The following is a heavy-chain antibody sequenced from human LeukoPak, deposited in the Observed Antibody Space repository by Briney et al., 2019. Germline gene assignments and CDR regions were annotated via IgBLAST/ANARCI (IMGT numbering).Heavy chain of an antibody. J-gene: IGHJ4*02. V-gene: IGHV4-34*01. CDR3: ARDDPYYGDYFDY. CDR1: GGSFSGYY. Sequence: SETLSLTCAVYGGSFSGYYWSWLRQPPGKGLEWLGSIYYSGSTYYNPSLKSRVTISVDTSKNQFSLKLSSVTAADTAVYYCARDDPYYGDYFDYWGQGTLVTVSS. CDR2: IYYSGST. D-gene: IGHD4-17*01.